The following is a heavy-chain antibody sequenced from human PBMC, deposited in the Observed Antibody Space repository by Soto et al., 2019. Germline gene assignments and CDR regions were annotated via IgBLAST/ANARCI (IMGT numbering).Heavy chain of an antibody. CDR1: GFTFSSYG. D-gene: IGHD5-12*01. Sequence: QVQLVESGGGVVKPGRSLRLSCAASGFTFSSYGMHWVRQAPGKGLEWVAVISYDGSNKYYADSVKGRFTISRDNSKNTLYLQMNSLRAEDTAVYYCAKDVSWLQSRFDYWGQGTLVTVSS. CDR2: ISYDGSNK. J-gene: IGHJ4*02. V-gene: IGHV3-30*18. CDR3: AKDVSWLQSRFDY.